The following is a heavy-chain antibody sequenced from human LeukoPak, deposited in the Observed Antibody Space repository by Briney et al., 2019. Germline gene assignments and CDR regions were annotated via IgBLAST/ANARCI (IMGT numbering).Heavy chain of an antibody. V-gene: IGHV3-30*02. CDR2: IRYDGSNK. CDR3: ARGTVDTAMVGIFDY. CDR1: GFTFSSYG. D-gene: IGHD5-18*01. J-gene: IGHJ4*02. Sequence: GGSLRLSCAASGFTFSSYGMHWVRQAPGKGLEWVAFIRYDGSNKYYADSVKGRFTISRDNSKNTLYLQMNSLRAEDTAVYYCARGTVDTAMVGIFDYWGQGTLVTVSS.